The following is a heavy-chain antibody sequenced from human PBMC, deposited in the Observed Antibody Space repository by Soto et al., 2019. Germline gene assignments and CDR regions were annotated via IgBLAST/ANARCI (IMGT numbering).Heavy chain of an antibody. CDR3: ARGDSSGYYEYYFDS. CDR1: GGTFSSSA. Sequence: QVQLVQSGAEVKKPGSSVTVSCKASGGTFSSSAISWVRQAPGQELEWMGGIIPISNTANYAQKFQGRVTITADESTSTAYMELRSLRSGDTAVYYCARGDSSGYYEYYFDSWGQGTLVTVSA. CDR2: IIPISNTA. D-gene: IGHD3-22*01. V-gene: IGHV1-69*01. J-gene: IGHJ4*02.